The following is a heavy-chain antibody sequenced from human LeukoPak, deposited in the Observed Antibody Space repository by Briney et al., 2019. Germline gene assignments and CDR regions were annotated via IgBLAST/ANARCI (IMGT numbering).Heavy chain of an antibody. D-gene: IGHD5-18*01. CDR1: GYSFTSYW. Sequence: GETLKISCKGSGYSFTSYWISWVRQMPGKGLEWMGIIYPGDSDTRYSPSFQGQVTISADKSISTAYLQWSSLKASDTAMYYCARRVGYSYGYGRYYYYGMDVWGQGTTVTVSS. V-gene: IGHV5-51*01. CDR2: IYPGDSDT. CDR3: ARRVGYSYGYGRYYYYGMDV. J-gene: IGHJ6*02.